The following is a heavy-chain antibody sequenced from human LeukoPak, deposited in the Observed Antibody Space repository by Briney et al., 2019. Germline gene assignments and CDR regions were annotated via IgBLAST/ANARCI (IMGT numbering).Heavy chain of an antibody. J-gene: IGHJ4*02. Sequence: GVSLRLSCAASGFTFSSYSMNWVRQARGKGLEWVSYISSSSSTIYYADSVKGRFTISRDNAKNSLYLQMNSLRAEDTAVYYCARDTRTGATTKFDYWGQGTLVTVSS. CDR1: GFTFSSYS. CDR2: ISSSSSTI. V-gene: IGHV3-48*01. CDR3: ARDTRTGATTKFDY. D-gene: IGHD5-12*01.